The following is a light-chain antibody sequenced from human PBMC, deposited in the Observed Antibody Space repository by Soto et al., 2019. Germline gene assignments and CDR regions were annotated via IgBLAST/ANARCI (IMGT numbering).Light chain of an antibody. J-gene: IGKJ4*01. CDR1: QSIISY. V-gene: IGKV1-39*01. CDR3: QQSYSTLAT. Sequence: DIQMTQSPSSLSASVGDRVTITCRASQSIISYLNWYQQKPGKAPKLLIYAASSLQSGVPSRFSGSGSGTDFTLTISSLQPEDFATYYCQQSYSTLATFGGGTKVEIK. CDR2: AAS.